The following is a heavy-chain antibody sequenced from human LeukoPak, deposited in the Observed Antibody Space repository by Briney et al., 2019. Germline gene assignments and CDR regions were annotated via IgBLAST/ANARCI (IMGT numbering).Heavy chain of an antibody. J-gene: IGHJ5*02. Sequence: PGGSLRLSCAASGFAFNNYAMNWVRQAPGKGLEWVSSISSSGGDTSYADSVKGRFTISRDNSKNTLYLQMNSLRAEDTAVYYCAKQFVDIWGQGTLVIVSS. CDR3: AKQFVDI. V-gene: IGHV3-23*01. CDR2: ISSSGGDT. CDR1: GFAFNNYA. D-gene: IGHD5-24*01.